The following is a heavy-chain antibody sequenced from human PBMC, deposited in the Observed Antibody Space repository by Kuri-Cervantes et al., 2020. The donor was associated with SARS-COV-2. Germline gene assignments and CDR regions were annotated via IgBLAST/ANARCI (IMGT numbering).Heavy chain of an antibody. D-gene: IGHD6-6*01. Sequence: ASVKVSCKASGYTFTSYDINWVRQATGQGLEWMGWMNPNSGNTGYAQKFQGRVTMTRNTSISTAYMELSSLRSEDTAVYYCASGRNIAARSDLDYWGQGTLVTVSS. V-gene: IGHV1-8*01. CDR1: GYTFTSYD. CDR2: MNPNSGNT. J-gene: IGHJ4*02. CDR3: ASGRNIAARSDLDY.